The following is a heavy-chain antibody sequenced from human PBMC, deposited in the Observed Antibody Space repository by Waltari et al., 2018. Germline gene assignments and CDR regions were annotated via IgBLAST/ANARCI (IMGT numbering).Heavy chain of an antibody. Sequence: QVHLGQSGDEVKKPGASVKVSCKASGYKFSDHGITWVRQAPGQGLEWLGWISPNNGNTNYAQTLRGRFTMTTDISTSTAYMELTSLRFDDTAVYYCARGDRIYYYYMDVWGNGTTIIIS. V-gene: IGHV1-18*01. CDR1: GYKFSDHG. J-gene: IGHJ6*03. CDR3: ARGDRIYYYYMDV. CDR2: ISPNNGNT.